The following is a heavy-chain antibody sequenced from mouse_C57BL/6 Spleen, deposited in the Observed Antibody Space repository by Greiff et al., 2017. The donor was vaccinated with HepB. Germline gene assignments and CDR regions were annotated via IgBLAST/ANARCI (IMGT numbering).Heavy chain of an antibody. V-gene: IGHV1-59*01. D-gene: IGHD1-1*01. CDR2: IDPSDSYT. CDR3: ARSLILRDVVAY. J-gene: IGHJ3*01. Sequence: QVQLQQPGAELVRPGTSVKLSCKASGYTFTSYWMHWVKQRPGQGLEWIGVIDPSDSYTNYNQKFKGKATLTVDTSSSTAYMQLSSLTSEDSAVYYCARSLILRDVVAYWGQGTLVTVSA. CDR1: GYTFTSYW.